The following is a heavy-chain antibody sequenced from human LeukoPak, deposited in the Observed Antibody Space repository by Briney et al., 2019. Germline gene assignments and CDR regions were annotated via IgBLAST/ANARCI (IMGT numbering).Heavy chain of an antibody. CDR3: ARALLSPYYYYYGMDV. V-gene: IGHV1-24*01. D-gene: IGHD3-10*01. CDR1: GYTLTELS. Sequence: GASVKVSCKVSGYTLTELSMHWVRQAPGKGLEWMGGFDPEDGETIYAQKFQGRVTITRDTSASTAYMELSSLRSEDTAVYYCARALLSPYYYYYGMDVWGQGTTVTVSS. J-gene: IGHJ6*02. CDR2: FDPEDGET.